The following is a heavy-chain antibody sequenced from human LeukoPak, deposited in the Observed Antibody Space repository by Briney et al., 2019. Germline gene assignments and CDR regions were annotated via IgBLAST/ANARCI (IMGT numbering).Heavy chain of an antibody. J-gene: IGHJ5*02. CDR2: TYSSGNT. V-gene: IGHV4-38-2*02. D-gene: IGHD1-26*01. Sequence: SETLSLTCTVSGYSISSGYYWGWIRQPPGKGLEWIGNTYSSGNTNYNPSLESRVTISLDTSKNQFSLRLSSVTAADTAVYYCAKDWELGSWGQGTLVTVSS. CDR1: GYSISSGYY. CDR3: AKDWELGS.